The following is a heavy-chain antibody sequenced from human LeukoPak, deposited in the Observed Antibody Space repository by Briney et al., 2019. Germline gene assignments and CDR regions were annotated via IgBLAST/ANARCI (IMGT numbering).Heavy chain of an antibody. V-gene: IGHV3-30-3*01. CDR3: ARGVIVGDV. D-gene: IGHD1-26*01. J-gene: IGHJ6*02. Sequence: GGSLRLSCAASGFTFSSYAMHWVRQAPGKGLEWVAVISYDGSNKYFADSVKGRFTISRDNSKNTLYLQMNSLRAEDTAVYYCARGVIVGDVWGQGTTVSVSS. CDR2: ISYDGSNK. CDR1: GFTFSSYA.